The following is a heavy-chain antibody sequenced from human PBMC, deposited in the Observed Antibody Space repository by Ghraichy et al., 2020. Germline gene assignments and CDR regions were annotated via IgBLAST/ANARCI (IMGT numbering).Heavy chain of an antibody. Sequence: GGSLRLSCAASGFTFSSYAMHWVRQAPGKGLEWVAVISYDGSNKYYADSVKGRFTISRDNSKNTLYLQMNSLRAEDTAVYYCARANPSAAGPTALLYYYYYGMDVWGQGTTVTVSS. V-gene: IGHV3-30*04. J-gene: IGHJ6*02. D-gene: IGHD6-13*01. CDR2: ISYDGSNK. CDR1: GFTFSSYA. CDR3: ARANPSAAGPTALLYYYYYGMDV.